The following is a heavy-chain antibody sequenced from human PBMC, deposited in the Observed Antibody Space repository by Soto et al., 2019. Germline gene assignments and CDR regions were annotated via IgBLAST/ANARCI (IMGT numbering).Heavy chain of an antibody. CDR3: GLAYSSSRRILFDP. D-gene: IGHD6-13*01. CDR1: GDSVSSSSGA. CDR2: TYYRSQFYH. J-gene: IGHJ5*02. Sequence: SQTLSLTCVVSGDSVSSSSGAWIWIRQSPSRGLEWRGRTYYRSQFYHDYAISVRGRISINPDTTRNQFSLQLNSVTPEDTAVYYCGLAYSSSRRILFDPRCERTIVTV. V-gene: IGHV6-1*01.